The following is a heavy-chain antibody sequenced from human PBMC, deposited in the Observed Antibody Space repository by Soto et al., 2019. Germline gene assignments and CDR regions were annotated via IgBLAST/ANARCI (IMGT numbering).Heavy chain of an antibody. CDR1: GGSISSYY. CDR2: IYYSGST. J-gene: IGHJ6*03. Sequence: SETLSLTCTVSGGSISSYYWSWIRQPPGKGLEWIGYIYYSGSTNYNPSLKSRVTISVDTSKNQFSLKLSSVTAADTAVYYCASGTGRELNYYYYYYMDVWGKGTTVTVSS. D-gene: IGHD2-8*02. CDR3: ASGTGRELNYYYYYYMDV. V-gene: IGHV4-59*01.